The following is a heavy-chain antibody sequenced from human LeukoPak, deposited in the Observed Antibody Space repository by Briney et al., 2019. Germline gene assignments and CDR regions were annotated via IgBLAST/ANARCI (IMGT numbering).Heavy chain of an antibody. Sequence: PSETLSLTCAVSGSSISSGGYSWSWIRQPPGKGLEWIGYIYHSGSTYYNPSLKSRVTISVDRSKNQFSLKLSSVTAADTAVYYCARVVGIYDSSGYYAATFDYWGQGTLVTVSS. J-gene: IGHJ4*02. CDR3: ARVVGIYDSSGYYAATFDY. V-gene: IGHV4-30-2*01. CDR2: IYHSGST. CDR1: GSSISSGGYS. D-gene: IGHD3-22*01.